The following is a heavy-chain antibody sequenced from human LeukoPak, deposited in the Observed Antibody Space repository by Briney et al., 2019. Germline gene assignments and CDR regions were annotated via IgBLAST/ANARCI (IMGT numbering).Heavy chain of an antibody. CDR3: ARDRSRSSGWYDY. CDR1: GGSISSSSYY. Sequence: PSETLSLTCTVSGGSISSSSYYWGWIRQPPGKGLEWIGSIYYSGSTYYNPSLKSRVTISVDTSKNQFSLKLSSVTAADTAVYYCARDRSRSSGWYDYWGQGTLVTVSS. J-gene: IGHJ4*02. D-gene: IGHD6-19*01. CDR2: IYYSGST. V-gene: IGHV4-39*07.